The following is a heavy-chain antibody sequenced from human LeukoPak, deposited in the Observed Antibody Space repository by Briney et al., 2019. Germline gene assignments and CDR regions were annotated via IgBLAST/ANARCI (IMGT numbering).Heavy chain of an antibody. J-gene: IGHJ6*02. CDR3: AGVAGYYYYYGMDV. Sequence: GGSLRLSCAASGFTFSSYAMHWVRQAPGKGLEWVAVISYDGSNKYYADSVKGRFTIPRDNSKNTLYLQMNSLRAEDTAVYYCAGVAGYYYYYGMDVWGQGTTVTVSS. CDR1: GFTFSSYA. D-gene: IGHD6-19*01. V-gene: IGHV3-30*04. CDR2: ISYDGSNK.